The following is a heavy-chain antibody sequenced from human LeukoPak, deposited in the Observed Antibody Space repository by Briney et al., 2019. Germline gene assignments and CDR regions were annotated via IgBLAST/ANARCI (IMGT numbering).Heavy chain of an antibody. Sequence: GGSLRLSCAASGFTVSSNYMSWVRQAPGKGLEWVSVIYSGGSTYYADSVKCRFTISRDNSKNTLYLQMNSLRAEDTAVYYCSYGPYYYYGMDVWGQGSTVTVSS. CDR3: SYGPYYYYGMDV. J-gene: IGHJ6*02. CDR1: GFTVSSNY. D-gene: IGHD3-10*01. CDR2: IYSGGST. V-gene: IGHV3-53*01.